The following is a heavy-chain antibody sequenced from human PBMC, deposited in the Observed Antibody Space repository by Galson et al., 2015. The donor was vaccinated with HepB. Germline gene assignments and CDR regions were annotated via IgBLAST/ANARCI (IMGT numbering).Heavy chain of an antibody. J-gene: IGHJ4*02. V-gene: IGHV3-30*04. D-gene: IGHD2-8*01. CDR2: ISYDGSYE. CDR1: GFTFSNYA. Sequence: SLRLSCAASGFTFSNYAMHWVRQAPGKGLEWVAVISYDGSYEYHADSVKGRFTISRDNSKNTLYLQMSSLRADDTAVYYCVRDGIVLMVYDKLQYWGQGTLLTVSS. CDR3: VRDGIVLMVYDKLQY.